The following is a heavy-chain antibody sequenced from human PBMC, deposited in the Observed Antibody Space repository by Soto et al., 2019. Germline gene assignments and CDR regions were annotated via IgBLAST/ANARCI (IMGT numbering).Heavy chain of an antibody. CDR2: ISYDGSNK. J-gene: IGHJ4*02. V-gene: IGHV3-30*03. Sequence: GGSLRLSCAASGFTFSSYGMHWVRQAPGKGLEWVAVISYDGSNKYYADSVKGRFTISRDNSKNTLYLQMKRLRAEETAVYYCARASDTSGPPFYWGQGTLVTVSS. CDR1: GFTFSSYG. CDR3: ARASDTSGPPFY. D-gene: IGHD6-19*01.